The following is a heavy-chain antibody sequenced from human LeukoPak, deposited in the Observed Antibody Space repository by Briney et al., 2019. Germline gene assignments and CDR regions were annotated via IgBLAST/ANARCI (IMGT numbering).Heavy chain of an antibody. V-gene: IGHV3-74*01. CDR1: GFTFSSYW. Sequence: GGSLRLSCAASGFTFSSYWMHWVRQAPGKGLVWVSRINSDGSSTSYADSVKGRFTISRDNAKNTLYLQLDSLRAEDTAVYYCARDRYYYYMDVWGKGTTVTVSS. CDR3: ARDRYYYYMDV. CDR2: INSDGSST. J-gene: IGHJ6*03.